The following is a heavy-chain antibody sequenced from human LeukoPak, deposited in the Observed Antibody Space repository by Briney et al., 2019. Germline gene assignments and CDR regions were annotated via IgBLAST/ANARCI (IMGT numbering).Heavy chain of an antibody. Sequence: GGSLRLSCAASGFTFSSYAMSCVRQAPGKGLEWVSGISGSGGSTYYADSVKGRFTISRDNSKNTLYLQMNSLRAEDTAVYYCAKSAYSGCYSNFDYWGQGTLVTVSS. CDR1: GFTFSSYA. CDR2: ISGSGGST. CDR3: AKSAYSGCYSNFDY. D-gene: IGHD1-26*01. J-gene: IGHJ4*02. V-gene: IGHV3-23*01.